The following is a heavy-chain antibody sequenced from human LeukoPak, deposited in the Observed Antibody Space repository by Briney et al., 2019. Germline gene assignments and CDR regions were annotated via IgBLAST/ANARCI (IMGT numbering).Heavy chain of an antibody. CDR3: AKDGGYCSGGSCYDHY. J-gene: IGHJ4*02. D-gene: IGHD2-15*01. V-gene: IGHV3-23*01. CDR1: GFTFSDYY. CDR2: ISGSGGST. Sequence: PGGSLRLSCAASGFTFSDYYMSWIRQAPGKGLEWVSAISGSGGSTYYADSVKGRFTISRDNSKNTLYLQMNSLRAEDTAVYYCAKDGGYCSGGSCYDHYWGQGTLVTVSS.